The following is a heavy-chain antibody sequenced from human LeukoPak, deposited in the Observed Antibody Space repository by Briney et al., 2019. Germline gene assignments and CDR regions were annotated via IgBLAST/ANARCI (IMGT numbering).Heavy chain of an antibody. CDR3: TRSVAAAGNRHFDY. CDR2: IRGKAYGGTA. J-gene: IGHJ4*02. CDR1: GFTFGDYV. Sequence: GGSLRLSCTASGFTFGDYVMSWVRQAPGKGLECVGFIRGKAYGGTAEYAASVKGRFTISRLDSNSIAYLQMNSLKTEDTAVYYCTRSVAAAGNRHFDYWGQGTLVTVSS. V-gene: IGHV3-49*04. D-gene: IGHD6-13*01.